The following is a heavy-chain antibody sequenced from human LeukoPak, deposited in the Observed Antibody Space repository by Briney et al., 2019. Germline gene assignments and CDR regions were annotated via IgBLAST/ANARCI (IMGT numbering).Heavy chain of an antibody. CDR2: IYYSGST. J-gene: IGHJ4*02. CDR3: ARAGSGGGYFDY. CDR1: GGSISRYY. V-gene: IGHV4-59*01. D-gene: IGHD2-15*01. Sequence: SETLSLTCTVSGGSISRYYWSWIRQPPGKGLEWIGYIYYSGSTNYNPSLKSRVTISVDTSKNQFSLKLSSVTAADTAVYYCARAGSGGGYFDYWGQGTLVTVSS.